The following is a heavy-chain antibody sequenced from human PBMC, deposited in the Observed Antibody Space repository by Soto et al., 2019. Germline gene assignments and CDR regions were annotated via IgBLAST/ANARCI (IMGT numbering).Heavy chain of an antibody. CDR3: ARGDYGDYVDY. D-gene: IGHD4-17*01. Sequence: GASVKVSCKASGYTFASNGISWVRQAPGQGLEWIGWISANKGNTNYAQNLQGRVTLTRDTSTDTVYMEMRSLRSDDTAVYYCARGDYGDYVDYWGQGTLVTVSS. CDR1: GYTFASNG. J-gene: IGHJ4*02. CDR2: ISANKGNT. V-gene: IGHV1-18*01.